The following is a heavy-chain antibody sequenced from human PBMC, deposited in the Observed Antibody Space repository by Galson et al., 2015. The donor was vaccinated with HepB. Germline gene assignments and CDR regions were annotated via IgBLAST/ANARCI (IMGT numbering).Heavy chain of an antibody. J-gene: IGHJ6*03. D-gene: IGHD3-3*01. CDR2: ISGSGGDT. CDR3: ARVYYDFWSRNRRNYYYMDV. Sequence: SLRLSCAASGFIFNAYAMTWIRQAPGKGLEWVSTISGSGGDTYYADSVKGRFTISRDNSKNTLYLQMNSLRAEDTAGYYCARVYYDFWSRNRRNYYYMDVWGKGTTVTVSS. CDR1: GFIFNAYA. V-gene: IGHV3-23*01.